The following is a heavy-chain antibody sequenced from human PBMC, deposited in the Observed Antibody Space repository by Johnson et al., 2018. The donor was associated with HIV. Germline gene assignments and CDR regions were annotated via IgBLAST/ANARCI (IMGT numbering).Heavy chain of an antibody. J-gene: IGHJ3*01. Sequence: VQLVESGGGLVKPGGSLRLSCAASGFTFSSYAMSWVRQAPGKGLEYVANVNQDGSAKFYVDSVKGRFTISRDNAKNSLYLQMNSLRDEDTAVYYCVTADRGSAWGQGTTVTVSS. CDR1: GFTFSSYA. V-gene: IGHV3-7*05. CDR2: VNQDGSAK. CDR3: VTADRGSA. D-gene: IGHD1-26*01.